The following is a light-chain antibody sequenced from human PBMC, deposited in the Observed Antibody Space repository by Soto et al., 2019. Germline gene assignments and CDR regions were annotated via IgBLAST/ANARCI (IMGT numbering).Light chain of an antibody. CDR3: QQYNTWPLF. V-gene: IGKV3-15*01. CDR2: GAS. CDR1: QSVRSN. J-gene: IGKJ3*01. Sequence: EIVMTQSPATLSVSPGERATLSCRASQSVRSNVAWYQQKPGQAPRLLIYGASTRATGIPARFSGSGSGTEFTLTISSLQSEDFAVYYCQQYNTWPLFFCPGTKVDIK.